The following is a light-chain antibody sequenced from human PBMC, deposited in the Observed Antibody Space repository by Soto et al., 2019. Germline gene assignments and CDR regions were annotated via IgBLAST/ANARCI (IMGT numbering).Light chain of an antibody. CDR3: QHFGGSLPVT. J-gene: IGKJ5*01. CDR2: DTS. CDR1: QSLTNSF. V-gene: IGKV3-20*01. Sequence: EIVLTQAPGTLSLSPGERATLSCRASQSLTNSFIAWYQQKPGQAPRLLIYDTSSRATGIPDRFSGSGSGTDFTLTISRLEPEDFAVYYCQHFGGSLPVTFGQGTRLEIK.